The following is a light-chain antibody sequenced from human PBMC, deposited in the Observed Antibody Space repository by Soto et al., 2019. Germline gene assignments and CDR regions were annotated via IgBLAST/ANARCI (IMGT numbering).Light chain of an antibody. V-gene: IGKV3-15*01. CDR2: GAS. Sequence: DIVMTQSPATLSVSPGESATLSCRASHSVGSSLAWYQQRPGQAPRLLIYGASTRATGIRARFSGSGSGTEFALTISSLQSEDFAVYYCQQYGGWPRTFGQGSRVEIK. J-gene: IGKJ1*01. CDR1: HSVGSS. CDR3: QQYGGWPRT.